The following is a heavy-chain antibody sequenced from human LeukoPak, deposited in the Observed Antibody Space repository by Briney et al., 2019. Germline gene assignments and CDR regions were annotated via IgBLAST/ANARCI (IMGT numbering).Heavy chain of an antibody. Sequence: SVKVSCKASGGTFSSYAISWVRQAPGQGLEWMGRIIPIFGTANYAQKFQGRGTITTDESTSTAYMELSSLRSEDTAVYYCTRDLTYCGGDCYSDYWGQGTLVTVSS. V-gene: IGHV1-69*05. CDR3: TRDLTYCGGDCYSDY. CDR2: IIPIFGTA. D-gene: IGHD2-21*02. CDR1: GGTFSSYA. J-gene: IGHJ4*02.